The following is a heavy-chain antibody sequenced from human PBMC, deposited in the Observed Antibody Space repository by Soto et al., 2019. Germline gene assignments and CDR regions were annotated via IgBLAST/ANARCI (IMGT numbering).Heavy chain of an antibody. Sequence: PSETLSLTCTVSGGSFKSGSYYWSWVRQPPGKGLEWIGYVYYTGRTSYSPSLKGRVTISADTSKNQFSLILTSVTAADTAVYCCARDYDYFDHWGQGSLVTVSS. CDR1: GGSFKSGSYY. V-gene: IGHV4-61*01. CDR3: ARDYDYFDH. CDR2: VYYTGRT. J-gene: IGHJ4*02. D-gene: IGHD3-16*01.